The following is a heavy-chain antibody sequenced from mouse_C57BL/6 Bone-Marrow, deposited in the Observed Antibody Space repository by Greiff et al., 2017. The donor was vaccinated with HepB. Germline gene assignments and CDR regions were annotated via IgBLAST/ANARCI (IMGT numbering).Heavy chain of an antibody. CDR1: GFTFSSYA. D-gene: IGHD2-5*01. Sequence: EVHLVESGGGLVKPGGSLKLSCAASGFTFSSYAMSWVRQTPEKRLEWVATISDGGSYTYYPDNVKGRFTISRDNAKNNLYLQMSHLKSEDTAMYYCARGRSNPYFDYWGQGTTLTVSS. CDR2: ISDGGSYT. J-gene: IGHJ2*01. CDR3: ARGRSNPYFDY. V-gene: IGHV5-4*01.